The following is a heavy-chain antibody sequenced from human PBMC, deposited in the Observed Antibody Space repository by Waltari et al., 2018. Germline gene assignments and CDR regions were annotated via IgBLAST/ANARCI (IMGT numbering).Heavy chain of an antibody. CDR1: GGSFSGYS. CDR2: MNYSGSP. V-gene: IGHV4-34*01. Sequence: QVQLQQWGAGLLKPSETLSLTCAVYGGSFSGYSWSWIRQPPGKGLEWIGEMNYSGSPSFNPSLKRRVTISVDTSKNQFSLKLSSVTAASTAVYYCARFIAAAVNRVRFDIWGQGTLVTVSS. D-gene: IGHD6-13*01. CDR3: ARFIAAAVNRVRFDI. J-gene: IGHJ4*02.